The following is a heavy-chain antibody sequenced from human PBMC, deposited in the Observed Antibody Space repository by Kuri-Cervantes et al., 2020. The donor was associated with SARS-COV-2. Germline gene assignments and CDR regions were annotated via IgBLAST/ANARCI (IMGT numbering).Heavy chain of an antibody. CDR3: ARGYDSSGYSLDY. CDR1: GFTFSSYW. D-gene: IGHD3-22*01. J-gene: IGHJ4*02. CDR2: INSDGSST. V-gene: IGHV3-74*01. Sequence: GESLKISCAASGFTFSSYWMHWVRQAPGKGLVWVSRINSDGSSTSYAASVKGRFTISRDNAKNTLYLQMNSLRAEDTAVYYCARGYDSSGYSLDYWGQGTLVTVSS.